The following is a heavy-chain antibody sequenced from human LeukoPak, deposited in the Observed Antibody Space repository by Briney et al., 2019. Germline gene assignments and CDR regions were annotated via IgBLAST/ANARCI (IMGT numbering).Heavy chain of an antibody. CDR3: ARDQDGSTDY. V-gene: IGHV3-74*01. J-gene: IGHJ4*02. CDR2: ISSAGTNT. D-gene: IGHD3-10*01. CDR1: GFTFSRNW. Sequence: GGSLRLSCAASGFTFSRNWMHWVRHAPGKGLVGVSHISSAGTNTRYADSVKGRFTTSRDNAKNMLYLQMNSLRAEDTAVYYCARDQDGSTDYWGQGTLVTVSS.